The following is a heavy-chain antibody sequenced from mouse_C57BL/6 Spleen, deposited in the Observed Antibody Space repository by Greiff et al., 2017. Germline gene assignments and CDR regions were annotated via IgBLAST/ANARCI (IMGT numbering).Heavy chain of an antibody. CDR2: IYPGSGST. CDR1: GYTFTSYW. J-gene: IGHJ4*01. D-gene: IGHD3-1*01. Sequence: QVQLQQPGAELVKPGASVKMSCKASGYTFTSYWITWVKQRPGQGLEWIGDIYPGSGSTNYNEKFKSKATLTVDTSSSTAYMQPSSLTSEDSAVYYCARTRSGRGAMDYWGQGTSVTVSS. CDR3: ARTRSGRGAMDY. V-gene: IGHV1-55*01.